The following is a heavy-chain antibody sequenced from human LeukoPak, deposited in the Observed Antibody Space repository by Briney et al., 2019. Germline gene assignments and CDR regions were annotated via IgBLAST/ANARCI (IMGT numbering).Heavy chain of an antibody. V-gene: IGHV3-20*04. CDR2: INWNGGST. J-gene: IGHJ6*03. CDR3: ARVGVIHYYYYMDV. CDR1: GFTFDDYG. D-gene: IGHD3-10*01. Sequence: PGGSLRLSCAASGFTFDDYGMSWVRQAPGKGLEWVSGINWNGGSTGYADSVKGRFTISRDNAKNSLYLQMNSLRAEDTALYYCARVGVIHYYYYMDVWGKGTTVTVSS.